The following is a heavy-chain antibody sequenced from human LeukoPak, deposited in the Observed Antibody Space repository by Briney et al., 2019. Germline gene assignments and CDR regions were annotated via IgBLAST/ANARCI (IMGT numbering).Heavy chain of an antibody. D-gene: IGHD3-10*01. Sequence: GGSLRLSCAASGFTFSTYWMHWVRHSPGEGLVWVSRINEHGSITDYADSVKDRFTISRDNAKNTLYLHMNSLRAEDTAMYYCARDVGGAGSHWGQGTLVTVSS. CDR2: INEHGSIT. J-gene: IGHJ4*02. CDR1: GFTFSTYW. CDR3: ARDVGGAGSH. V-gene: IGHV3-74*01.